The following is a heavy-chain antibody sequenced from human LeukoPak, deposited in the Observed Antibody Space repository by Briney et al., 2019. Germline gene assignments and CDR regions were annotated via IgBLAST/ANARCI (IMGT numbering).Heavy chain of an antibody. CDR1: GGSISSVDYY. D-gene: IGHD4-23*01. J-gene: IGHJ6*03. CDR3: AREGKNYGGFYMDV. V-gene: IGHV4-61*02. Sequence: TLSLTCTVSGGSISSVDYYWSWIRQPAGKGLEWIGRIYTSGNTHYNPSLMSRVTISIDTSKNHFSLRLTSVTAADTAVYYCAREGKNYGGFYMDVWGKGTTVAISS. CDR2: IYTSGNT.